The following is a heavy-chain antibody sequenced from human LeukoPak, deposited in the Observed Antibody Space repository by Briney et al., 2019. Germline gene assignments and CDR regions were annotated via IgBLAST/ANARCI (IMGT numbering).Heavy chain of an antibody. CDR2: IKQDGSEK. J-gene: IGHJ3*02. V-gene: IGHV3-7*01. CDR3: AREGIAVAANDAFDI. D-gene: IGHD6-19*01. Sequence: GGSLRLSCAASGFTFSSYRMSWVRQAPGKGLEWVANIKQDGSEKYYVDSVKGRFTISRDNAKNSLYLQMNSLRAEDTAVYYCAREGIAVAANDAFDIWGQGTMVTVSS. CDR1: GFTFSSYR.